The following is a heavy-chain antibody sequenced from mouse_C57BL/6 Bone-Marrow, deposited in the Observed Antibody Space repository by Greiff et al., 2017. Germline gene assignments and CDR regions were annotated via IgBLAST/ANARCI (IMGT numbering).Heavy chain of an antibody. CDR3: ARPYYYGSSYWYFDV. CDR2: IDPSDSYT. CDR1: GYTFTSYW. J-gene: IGHJ1*03. D-gene: IGHD1-1*01. V-gene: IGHV1-69*01. Sequence: QVQLQQPGAELVMPGASVKLSCKASGYTFTSYWMHWVKQRPGQGLEWIGEIDPSDSYTNYNQKFKGKSTLTVDKSSSTAYMQLSSPTSEDSAVYYCARPYYYGSSYWYFDVWGTGTTVTVSS.